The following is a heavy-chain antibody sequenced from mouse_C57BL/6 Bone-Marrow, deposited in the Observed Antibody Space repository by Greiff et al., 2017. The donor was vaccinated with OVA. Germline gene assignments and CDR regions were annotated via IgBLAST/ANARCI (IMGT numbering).Heavy chain of an antibody. D-gene: IGHD2-1*01. V-gene: IGHV5-17*01. J-gene: IGHJ4*01. CDR2: ISSGSSTI. CDR1: GFPFRDYG. Sequence: EVPLVGSGGGLVKPGGSLKLSFAASGFPFRDYGMHWVRQAPEKGLGWVSYISSGSSTIYYADTVKGRFTISRDNAKNTLFLQMTSLRSEDTAMYYCAMVEDGNPYAMDYWGQGTSVTVSS. CDR3: AMVEDGNPYAMDY.